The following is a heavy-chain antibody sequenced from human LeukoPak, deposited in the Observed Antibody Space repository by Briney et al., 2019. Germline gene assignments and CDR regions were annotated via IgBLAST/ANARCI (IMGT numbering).Heavy chain of an antibody. CDR3: ASTAVAGTRGFDY. CDR1: GGSISSYN. V-gene: IGHV4-59*01. D-gene: IGHD6-19*01. J-gene: IGHJ4*02. Sequence: SETLSLTCTVSGGSISSYNWNWIRQPPGKGMEWIGHIYYSGSTKYNPSLKSRATISLDTSKTQFSLKLRSVTAADTAIYYCASTAVAGTRGFDYWGQGTLVTVSS. CDR2: IYYSGST.